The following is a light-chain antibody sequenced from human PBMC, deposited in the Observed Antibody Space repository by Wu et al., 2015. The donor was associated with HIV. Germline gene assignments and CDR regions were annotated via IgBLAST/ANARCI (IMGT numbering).Light chain of an antibody. CDR3: LQYNSFSRT. Sequence: DILLTQSPSTLSASVGDRVTITCRASQNIYIWLAWYQQKPGKVPRLLIYKASNLESGVPSRFSGSGSGTEFTLTISSLQPDDFATYFCLQYNSFSRTFGQGTKVEIK. J-gene: IGKJ1*01. CDR1: QNIYIW. CDR2: KAS. V-gene: IGKV1-5*03.